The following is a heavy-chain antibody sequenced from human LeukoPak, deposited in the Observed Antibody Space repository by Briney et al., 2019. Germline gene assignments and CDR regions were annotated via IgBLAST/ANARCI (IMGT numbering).Heavy chain of an antibody. J-gene: IGHJ6*03. CDR2: INHSGST. V-gene: IGHV4-34*01. Sequence: SETLSLTCVVYGESFSGYYWGWIRQLPGKGLEWIGEINHSGSTHYNPSLKSRVIISVDTSKRQFFLKLRSVTAADTAVYYCARGPGYEILTGSFNYYYMDVWGKGTTVTVSS. D-gene: IGHD3-9*01. CDR1: GESFSGYY. CDR3: ARGPGYEILTGSFNYYYMDV.